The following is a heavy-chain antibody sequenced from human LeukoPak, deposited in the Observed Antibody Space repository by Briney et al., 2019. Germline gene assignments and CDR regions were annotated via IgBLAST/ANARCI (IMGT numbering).Heavy chain of an antibody. CDR3: ARATAAAGYAFDI. J-gene: IGHJ3*02. Sequence: EINHSGSTNYNPSLTSRVTISVDPSKNQFSLKLSSVTAADTAVYYCARATAAAGYAFDIWGQGTMVTVSS. V-gene: IGHV4-34*01. CDR2: INHSGST. D-gene: IGHD6-13*01.